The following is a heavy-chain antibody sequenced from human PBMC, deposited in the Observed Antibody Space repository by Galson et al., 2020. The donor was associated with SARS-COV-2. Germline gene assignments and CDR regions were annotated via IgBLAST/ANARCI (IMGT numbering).Heavy chain of an antibody. CDR2: AHYHGNT. D-gene: IGHD1-26*01. J-gene: IGHJ4*02. CDR3: AGHPGASFDT. Sequence: SETLSLTCSVSADSVTAYYWSWIQHFPATGLEWIGYAHYHGNTTYNPSLESRVVISIDVSRRLFLLRLTSLTAADTAVYYCAGHPGASFDTWGQGTLVTVSS. V-gene: IGHV4-59*02. CDR1: ADSVTAYY.